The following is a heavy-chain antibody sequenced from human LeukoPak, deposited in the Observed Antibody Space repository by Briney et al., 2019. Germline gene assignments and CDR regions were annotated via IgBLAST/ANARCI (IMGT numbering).Heavy chain of an antibody. J-gene: IGHJ1*01. CDR1: GGSFSGYY. CDR2: INHSGST. V-gene: IGHV4-34*01. Sequence: PSETLSLTFAVYGGSFSGYYWSWIRQPPGKGLEWIGEINHSGSTNYNPSLKSRVTISVDTSKNQFSLKLSSVTAADTAVYYCARLARRGYCSSTSCSVYFQHWGQGTLVTVSS. CDR3: ARLARRGYCSSTSCSVYFQH. D-gene: IGHD2-2*01.